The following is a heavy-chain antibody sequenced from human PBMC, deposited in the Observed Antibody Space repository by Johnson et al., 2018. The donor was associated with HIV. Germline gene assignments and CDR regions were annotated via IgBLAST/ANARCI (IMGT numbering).Heavy chain of an antibody. Sequence: VQLVESGGGLVQPGGSLKLSCAASGFTFSGSAMHWVRQASGKGLECVGRIRSKANNYATAYGASVKGRFTISRDDSNNTAYLQMNSLKTEDTAVYYCTTELGIGAFDIWGQGTMVTVSS. CDR1: GFTFSGSA. D-gene: IGHD7-27*01. CDR3: TTELGIGAFDI. J-gene: IGHJ3*02. CDR2: IRSKANNYAT. V-gene: IGHV3-73*01.